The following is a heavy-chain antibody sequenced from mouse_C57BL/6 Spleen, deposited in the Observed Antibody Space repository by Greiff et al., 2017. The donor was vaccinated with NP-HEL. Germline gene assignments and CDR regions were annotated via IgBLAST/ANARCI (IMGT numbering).Heavy chain of an antibody. J-gene: IGHJ4*01. CDR2: IWSDGST. V-gene: IGHV2-6-1*01. CDR3: ARQRTVTDYYAMDY. D-gene: IGHD4-1*01. CDR1: GFSFTSYG. Sequence: VQLQQSGPGLVAPSQSLSITCTVSGFSFTSYGVHWVRQPPGKGLEWLVVIWSDGSTTYNSALKSRLSISKDNSKSQVFLKMNSLQTDDTAMYYCARQRTVTDYYAMDYWGQGTSVTVSS.